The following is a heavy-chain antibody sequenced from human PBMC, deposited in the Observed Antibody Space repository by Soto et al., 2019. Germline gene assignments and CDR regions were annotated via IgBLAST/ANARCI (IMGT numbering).Heavy chain of an antibody. Sequence: ASVKVSCKASGGTFSSYAISWVRQAPGQGLEWMGGIIPIFGTANYAQKFQGRVTITADESTSTAYMELSSLRSEDTAVYYCARDKVPVATIDYYYGMDVWGQGTTVTVSS. CDR2: IIPIFGTA. CDR3: ARDKVPVATIDYYYGMDV. CDR1: GGTFSSYA. J-gene: IGHJ6*02. V-gene: IGHV1-69*13. D-gene: IGHD5-12*01.